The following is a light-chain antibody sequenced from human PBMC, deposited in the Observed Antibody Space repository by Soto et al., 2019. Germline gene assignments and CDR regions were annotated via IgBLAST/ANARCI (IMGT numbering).Light chain of an antibody. J-gene: IGLJ2*01. V-gene: IGLV2-14*01. CDR2: DVS. CDR1: SSDVGGYNY. CDR3: SSYTGSSTLV. Sequence: QSALTQPASVSGSPGQSITISCTGTSSDVGGYNYVSWYQQHPGKAPKLMIYDVSNRPSGVSNRFSGSKSGNTASLTISGLPAEDEADYYCSSYTGSSTLVFGGGTKLTVL.